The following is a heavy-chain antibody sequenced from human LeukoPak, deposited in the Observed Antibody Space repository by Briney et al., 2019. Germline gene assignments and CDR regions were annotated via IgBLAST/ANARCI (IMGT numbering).Heavy chain of an antibody. J-gene: IGHJ3*02. D-gene: IGHD4-17*01. CDR2: IIPIFGTA. V-gene: IGHV1-69*05. CDR3: ARGDYGVFDI. Sequence: SVKVSCKASGGTFSSYAISWVRQAPGQGLEWMGRIIPIFGTANYAQKFQGRVTITTDESTSTAYMELDSLRSEHTAVYYCARGDYGVFDIWGQGTMVTLSS. CDR1: GGTFSSYA.